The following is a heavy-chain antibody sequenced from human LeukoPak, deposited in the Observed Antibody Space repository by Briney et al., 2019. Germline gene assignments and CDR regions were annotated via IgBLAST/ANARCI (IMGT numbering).Heavy chain of an antibody. CDR1: GFTFSSYA. Sequence: GGSLRLSCATSGFTFSSYAMSWVRQAPGKGLEWVSAISGNGGSTYYADSVKGRFTISRDNAKNSLYLQMNSLRDEDTAVYYCARDTAIIETGDEVYYYYYGMDVWGQGTTVTVSS. D-gene: IGHD7-27*01. CDR3: ARDTAIIETGDEVYYYYYGMDV. J-gene: IGHJ6*02. V-gene: IGHV3-23*01. CDR2: ISGNGGST.